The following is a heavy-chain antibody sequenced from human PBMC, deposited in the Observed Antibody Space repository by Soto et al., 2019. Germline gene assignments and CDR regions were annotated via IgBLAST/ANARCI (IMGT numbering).Heavy chain of an antibody. V-gene: IGHV4-59*01. Sequence: PSATLSLTCTVSGDYINSYYWSGIRQPPGKGLEWIGYIYYSGSTNYNPSLKSRVTISVDTSKNQFSLKLSSVTAADTAVYYCARVGGYSYVRNWFDPWVQGTLVTFS. D-gene: IGHD5-18*01. CDR3: ARVGGYSYVRNWFDP. CDR2: IYYSGST. CDR1: GDYINSYY. J-gene: IGHJ5*02.